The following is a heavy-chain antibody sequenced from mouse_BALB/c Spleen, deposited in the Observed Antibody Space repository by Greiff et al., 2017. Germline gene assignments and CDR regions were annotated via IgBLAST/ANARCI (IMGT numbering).Heavy chain of an antibody. Sequence: EVQLQQSGAELARPGASVKLSCTASGFNIKDYYMHWVKQRPEQGLEWIGWIDPENGDTEYAPKFQGKATMTADTSSNTAYLQLSSLTSEDTAVYYCNAWRYDWFAYWGQGTLVTVSA. CDR1: GFNIKDYY. CDR2: IDPENGDT. CDR3: NAWRYDWFAY. V-gene: IGHV14-4*02. D-gene: IGHD2-14*01. J-gene: IGHJ3*01.